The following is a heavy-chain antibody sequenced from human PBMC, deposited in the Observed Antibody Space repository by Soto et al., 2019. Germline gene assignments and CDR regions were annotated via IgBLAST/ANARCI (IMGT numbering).Heavy chain of an antibody. Sequence: PSETLSLTCAVSGGSISSSNWWCWVRQPPGKGLEWIGEIYHSGSTNYNPSLKSRVTISVDKSKNQFSLKLSSVTAADTAVYYCARPYDFWSGPLGMDVWGQGTTVTVSS. D-gene: IGHD3-3*01. CDR3: ARPYDFWSGPLGMDV. J-gene: IGHJ6*02. CDR1: GGSISSSNW. V-gene: IGHV4-4*02. CDR2: IYHSGST.